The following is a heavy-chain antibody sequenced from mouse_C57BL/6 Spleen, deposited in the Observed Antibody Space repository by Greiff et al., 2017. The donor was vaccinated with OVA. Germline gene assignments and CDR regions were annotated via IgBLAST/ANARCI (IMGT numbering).Heavy chain of an antibody. D-gene: IGHD3-2*02. CDR1: GYTFTSYW. CDR2: IHPNSGST. J-gene: IGHJ4*01. Sequence: QVQLQQPGAELVKPGASVKLSCKASGYTFTSYWMHWVKQRPGQGLEWIGMIHPNSGSTNYNEKFKSKATLTVDKSSSTAYMQPSSLTSEDSAVYYCARMGSSGYVGAMDYWGQGTSVTVSS. CDR3: ARMGSSGYVGAMDY. V-gene: IGHV1-64*01.